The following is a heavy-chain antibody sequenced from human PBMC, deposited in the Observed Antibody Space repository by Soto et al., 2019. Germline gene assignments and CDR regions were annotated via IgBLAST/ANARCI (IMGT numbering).Heavy chain of an antibody. CDR1: GGSISSYY. D-gene: IGHD3-3*01. V-gene: IGHV4-59*08. Sequence: PSETLSLTCTVSGGSISSYYWSWIRQPPGKGLEWIGYIYYSGSTNYNPSLKSRVTISVDTSKNQFSLKLSSVTAADTAVYYCARHYGYDFWSGTINSSDPWGQGTLVTVSS. CDR2: IYYSGST. J-gene: IGHJ5*02. CDR3: ARHYGYDFWSGTINSSDP.